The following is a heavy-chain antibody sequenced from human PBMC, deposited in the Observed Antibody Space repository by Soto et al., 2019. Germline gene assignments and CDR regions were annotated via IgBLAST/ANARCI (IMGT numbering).Heavy chain of an antibody. D-gene: IGHD3-22*01. CDR1: GFTFDDYT. CDR3: AKDTYYYDSSGYPRSGYGMDV. V-gene: IGHV3-43*01. CDR2: ISWDGGST. Sequence: HPGGSLRLSCAASGFTFDDYTMHWVRQAPGKXLEWVSLISWDGGSTYYADSVKGRFTISRDNSKNSLYLQMNSLRTEDTALYYCAKDTYYYDSSGYPRSGYGMDVWGQGTTVTVSS. J-gene: IGHJ6*02.